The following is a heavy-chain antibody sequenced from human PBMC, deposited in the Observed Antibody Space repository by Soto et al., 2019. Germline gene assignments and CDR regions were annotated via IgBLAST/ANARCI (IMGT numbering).Heavy chain of an antibody. CDR2: IIPIFGTP. V-gene: IGHV1-69*13. D-gene: IGHD3-22*01. CDR1: GGTSSSYA. Sequence: SVKVSCKASGGTSSSYAISWVRQAPGQGLEWMGVIIPIFGTPNYAQKFQGRVTITADESTSTAYMELSSLRSEDTAVYYCEGLETPTYYYDSSGPPGYWGQGTLVTVSS. CDR3: EGLETPTYYYDSSGPPGY. J-gene: IGHJ4*02.